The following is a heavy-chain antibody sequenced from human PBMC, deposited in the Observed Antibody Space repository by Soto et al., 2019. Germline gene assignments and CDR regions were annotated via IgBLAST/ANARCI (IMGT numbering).Heavy chain of an antibody. Sequence: ASVKVSCKASGYTFTSYDINWVRQATGQGLEWMGWMNPNSGNTGYAQKFQGRVTMTRNTSISTAYMELSSLRSEDTAVYYCARGYYYDSSGYNWFDPWGQGTLVPVSS. D-gene: IGHD3-22*01. J-gene: IGHJ5*02. CDR3: ARGYYYDSSGYNWFDP. CDR1: GYTFTSYD. CDR2: MNPNSGNT. V-gene: IGHV1-8*01.